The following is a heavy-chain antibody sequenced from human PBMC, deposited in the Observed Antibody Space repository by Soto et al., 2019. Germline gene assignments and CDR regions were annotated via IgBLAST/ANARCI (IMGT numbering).Heavy chain of an antibody. Sequence: GGSLRLSCAASGFTFSSYAMSWVRQAPGKGLEWVSAISGSGGSTYYADSVKGRFTISRDNSKNTLYLQMNSLRAEDTAVYYCAKEYDFWSGYYLNWFDPWGQGTLVTVSS. CDR1: GFTFSSYA. J-gene: IGHJ5*02. D-gene: IGHD3-3*01. V-gene: IGHV3-23*01. CDR2: ISGSGGST. CDR3: AKEYDFWSGYYLNWFDP.